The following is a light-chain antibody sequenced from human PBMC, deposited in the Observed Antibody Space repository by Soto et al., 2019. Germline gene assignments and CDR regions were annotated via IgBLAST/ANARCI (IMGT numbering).Light chain of an antibody. CDR2: AAS. V-gene: IGKV1-12*01. CDR1: QSVSNNY. J-gene: IGKJ4*01. Sequence: TQSPGTLSLSPGERATLSCRASQSVSNNYLAWYQQKPGKAPKLLIYAASSLQSGVPSRFSGSGSGTDFTLTISSLQPEDFATYYCQQANSFPLTFGGGTKVEIK. CDR3: QQANSFPLT.